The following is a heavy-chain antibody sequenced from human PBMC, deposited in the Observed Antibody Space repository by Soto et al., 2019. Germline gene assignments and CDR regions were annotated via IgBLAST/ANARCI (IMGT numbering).Heavy chain of an antibody. CDR1: GYTFTSYG. CDR3: ARAPPRPADNAVQYSYPYLDV. Sequence: ASVKVSCKASGYTFTSYGISWVRQAPGQGLEWMGWISAYNGNTNYAQKLQGRVTMTTDTSTSTAYMELRSLRSDDTAVYYCARAPPRPADNAVQYSYPYLDVWGKGTTVPVS. D-gene: IGHD2-2*01. V-gene: IGHV1-18*01. CDR2: ISAYNGNT. J-gene: IGHJ6*03.